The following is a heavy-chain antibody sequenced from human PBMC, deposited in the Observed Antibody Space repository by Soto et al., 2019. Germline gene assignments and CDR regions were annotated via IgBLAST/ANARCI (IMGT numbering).Heavy chain of an antibody. V-gene: IGHV4-31*03. CDR1: VCPRNSGNYY. J-gene: IGHJ5*02. CDR2: IYVTGCV. CDR3: ARLRLATHKSKWSEP. Sequence: PSWTXSLTGSVSVCPRNSGNYYLRWIRQVPGKVREWIGHIYVTGCVDYNPSLRDRITIPQDTSERKFSMNLRLVNAEDTAVYYCARLRLATHKSKWSEPWGKGRLVRVSS. D-gene: IGHD2-15*01.